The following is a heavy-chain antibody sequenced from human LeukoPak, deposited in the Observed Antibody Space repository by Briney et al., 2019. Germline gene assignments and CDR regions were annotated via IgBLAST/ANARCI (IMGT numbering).Heavy chain of an antibody. CDR3: ARHTYDSSSGYFDY. CDR1: GVSVSNYY. J-gene: IGHJ4*02. D-gene: IGHD3-22*01. Sequence: SETLSLTCTVSGVSVSNYYWAWVRQPAGKGPEWIGRIYSSGITNYNPSLKSRVTISVDTSKNQFSLKLSSVTAADTAVYYCARHTYDSSSGYFDYWGQGTLVTVSS. CDR2: IYSSGIT. V-gene: IGHV4-4*07.